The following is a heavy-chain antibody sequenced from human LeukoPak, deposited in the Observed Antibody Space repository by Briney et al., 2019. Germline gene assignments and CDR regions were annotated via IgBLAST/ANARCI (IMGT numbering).Heavy chain of an antibody. J-gene: IGHJ4*02. D-gene: IGHD6-19*01. Sequence: GGFLRLSCAASGFTFSDYYMSWIRQAPGKGLEWVSYISSSGNSISYADSVKGRFTISRDNAKNSLYLQMNSLRAEDTAVYYCTRDQVSVAGTGIDYWGQGTLVTVSS. CDR1: GFTFSDYY. CDR2: ISSSGNSI. V-gene: IGHV3-11*04. CDR3: TRDQVSVAGTGIDY.